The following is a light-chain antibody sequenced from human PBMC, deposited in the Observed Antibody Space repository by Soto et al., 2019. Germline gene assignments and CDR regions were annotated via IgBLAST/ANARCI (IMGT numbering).Light chain of an antibody. CDR3: QQYNSYRYT. J-gene: IGKJ2*01. V-gene: IGKV1-5*01. CDR1: QSISSW. Sequence: DIQMTQSPSTLSASVGDRVTITCRVSQSISSWLAWYQQKPGKAPKLLIYDASSLESGVPSRFSGSGSGTEFTLTISSLQPDDFATYYCQQYNSYRYTFGQGTK. CDR2: DAS.